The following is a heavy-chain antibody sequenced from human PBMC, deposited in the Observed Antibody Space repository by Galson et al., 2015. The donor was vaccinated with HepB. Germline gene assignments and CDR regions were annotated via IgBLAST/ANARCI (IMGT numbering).Heavy chain of an antibody. Sequence: CASSGDSVSRDTVGWNWIRQSPSRGLEWLGRTHYRSKWSSDYAISVKSRIIINADSSTNQFFLQLNSVTPEDTAVYYCTRVAHLGRGMDVWGQGTTVAV. CDR2: THYRSKWSS. CDR3: TRVAHLGRGMDV. V-gene: IGHV6-1*01. D-gene: IGHD3-10*01. J-gene: IGHJ6*02. CDR1: GDSVSRDTVG.